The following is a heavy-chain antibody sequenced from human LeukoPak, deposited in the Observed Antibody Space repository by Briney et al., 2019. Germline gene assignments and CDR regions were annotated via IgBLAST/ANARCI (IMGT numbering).Heavy chain of an antibody. CDR3: ARVLYYDSSGSVYYYYYMDV. D-gene: IGHD3-22*01. Sequence: SETLSLTCSFSGYSISSGYYWGWIRQPPGQGLEWIGSIYYSGSTYYNPSLKSRVTISVDTSKNQFSLKLSSVTAADTAVYYCARVLYYDSSGSVYYYYYMDVWGKGTTVTVSS. CDR2: IYYSGST. J-gene: IGHJ6*03. CDR1: GYSISSGYY. V-gene: IGHV4-38-2*02.